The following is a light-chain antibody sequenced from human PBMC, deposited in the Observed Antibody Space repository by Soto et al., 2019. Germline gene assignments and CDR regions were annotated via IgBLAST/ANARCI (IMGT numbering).Light chain of an antibody. CDR1: SSDVGYSNY. Sequence: QSALTQPASVSGSPGQSIAISCTGTSSDVGYSNYVSWYQQLPGKAPKLTIYDVSDRPSGVSNRFSGSKSGSTASLTISGLQAEDEADYYCSSYTSSSLYVFGTGTKLTVL. CDR2: DVS. J-gene: IGLJ1*01. CDR3: SSYTSSSLYV. V-gene: IGLV2-14*01.